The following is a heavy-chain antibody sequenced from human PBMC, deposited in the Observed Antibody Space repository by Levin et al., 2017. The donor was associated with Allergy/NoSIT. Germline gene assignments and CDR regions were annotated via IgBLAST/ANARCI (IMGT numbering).Heavy chain of an antibody. V-gene: IGHV3-53*01. J-gene: IGHJ6*02. D-gene: IGHD1-1*01. CDR1: GFSFSSSY. CDR3: VMDDGRSLLHF. CDR2: IDSGGTT. Sequence: GESLKISCTASGFSFSSSYMSWVRLAPGKGLEWVSIIDSGGTTYYADSVKGRFTTSRDNSQNTLYLQMNSLRAGDTAVYYCVMDDGRSLLHFWGQGTMVTVSS.